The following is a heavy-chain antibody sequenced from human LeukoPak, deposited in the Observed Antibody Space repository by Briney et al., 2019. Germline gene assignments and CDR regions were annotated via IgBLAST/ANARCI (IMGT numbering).Heavy chain of an antibody. CDR3: ARYQPREGGYVVG. V-gene: IGHV4-39*01. D-gene: IGHD3-22*01. J-gene: IGHJ4*02. CDR1: GGSMSSSSYY. CDR2: IYYSGST. Sequence: PSETLSLTCTVSGGSMSSSSYYWGWVRQPPGKGLERIGSIYYSGSTYYNPSLKRRVTISVNTSKNQFSLELSSVTAADTAVYYCARYQPREGGYVVGWGQGTLVTVSS.